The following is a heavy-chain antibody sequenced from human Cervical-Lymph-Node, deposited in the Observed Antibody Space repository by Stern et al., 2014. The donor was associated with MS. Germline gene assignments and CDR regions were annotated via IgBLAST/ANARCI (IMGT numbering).Heavy chain of an antibody. CDR2: INPSGGFT. J-gene: IGHJ3*01. D-gene: IGHD3-3*01. V-gene: IGHV1-46*01. CDR3: AREKGGGWSDAFDV. Sequence: VQLEESGADVRKAGASVKVSCKASGYMLISYYMHWVRQAPGQGLEWMGIINPSGGFTSYAQKFQGRVTMTRDTSTSTVYMELSSLRSEDTAVYYCAREKGGGWSDAFDVWGQGTMVSVSS. CDR1: GYMLISYY.